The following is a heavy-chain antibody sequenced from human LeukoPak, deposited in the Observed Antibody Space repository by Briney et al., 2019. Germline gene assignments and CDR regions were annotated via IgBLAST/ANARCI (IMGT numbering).Heavy chain of an antibody. CDR3: ARLSSSGSLDY. D-gene: IGHD6-25*01. V-gene: IGHV4-4*07. CDR1: GGSISSYY. Sequence: SETLSLNCTVSGGSISSYYCSWIRQPAGKGLEWIGRIYSSGSTNYNPSLKSRVTMSVDTSKNQFSLKLSSVTVADTAVYYCARLSSSGSLDYWGQGTLVTVSS. J-gene: IGHJ4*02. CDR2: IYSSGST.